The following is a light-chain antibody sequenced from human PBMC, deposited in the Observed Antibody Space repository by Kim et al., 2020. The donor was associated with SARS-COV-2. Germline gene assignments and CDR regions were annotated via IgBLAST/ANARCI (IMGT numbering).Light chain of an antibody. CDR3: NSRDSTGNLVV. V-gene: IGLV3-19*01. CDR2: HKY. CDR1: SLRNCY. Sequence: SSELTQDPAVSVALGQTVRITCQGGSLRNCYASWYQQKPGQAPVLLIYHKYYRPSGIPDRFSGSSSGNTASLTITGAQAGDEADYYCNSRDSTGNLVVFGGGTQLTVL. J-gene: IGLJ2*01.